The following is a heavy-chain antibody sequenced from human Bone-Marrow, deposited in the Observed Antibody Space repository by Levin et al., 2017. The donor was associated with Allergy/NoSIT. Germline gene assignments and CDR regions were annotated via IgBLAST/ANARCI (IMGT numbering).Heavy chain of an antibody. CDR2: IKQDGSEK. Sequence: GGSLRLSCAASGFMFSSYWMSWVRQAPGKGLEWVANIKQDGSEKYYVDSVKGRFTISRDNAKNSLYLQMNSLRVEDTAVYFCSRSYWTTVPFDYWGQGTVVTVSS. CDR3: SRSYWTTVPFDY. CDR1: GFMFSSYW. D-gene: IGHD3-10*01. V-gene: IGHV3-7*01. J-gene: IGHJ4*02.